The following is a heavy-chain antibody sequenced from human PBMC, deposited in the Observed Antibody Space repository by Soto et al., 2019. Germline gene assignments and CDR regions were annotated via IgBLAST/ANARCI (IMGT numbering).Heavy chain of an antibody. CDR2: MFSTGNG. J-gene: IGHJ4*02. CDR3: AGDYYERSGYSSLDY. Sequence: SETLSLTCTVSGVSINNYYWSWIRQPPGKGLEWIGYMFSTGNGNYNPSLKSRATMSVDTYRNQICLKLSSVTAADTAVYYCAGDYYERSGYSSLDYWGGGTLVT. D-gene: IGHD3-22*01. CDR1: GVSINNYY. V-gene: IGHV4-59*01.